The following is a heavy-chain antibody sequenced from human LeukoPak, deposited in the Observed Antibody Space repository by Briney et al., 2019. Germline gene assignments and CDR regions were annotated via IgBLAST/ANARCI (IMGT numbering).Heavy chain of an antibody. CDR1: GGSISSGGYS. D-gene: IGHD3-3*01. CDR2: IYHSGST. J-gene: IGHJ4*02. CDR3: ARHRRFLEWSYFDY. V-gene: IGHV4-30-2*01. Sequence: SQTLSLTCAVSGGSISSGGYSWSWIRQPPGKGLEWIGYIYHSGSTYYNPSLKSRVTISVDRSKNQFSLKLSSVTAAETAVYYCARHRRFLEWSYFDYWGQGTLVTVSS.